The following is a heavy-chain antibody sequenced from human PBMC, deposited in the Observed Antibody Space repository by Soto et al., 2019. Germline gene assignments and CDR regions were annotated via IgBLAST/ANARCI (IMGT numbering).Heavy chain of an antibody. J-gene: IGHJ4*02. CDR3: AREKYSGYDFPRGLFDY. CDR1: GGSISSGGYY. Sequence: PSETLSLTCTVSGGSISSGGYYWSWIRQHPGKGLEWIGYIYYSGSTYYNPSLKSRVTISVDTSKNQFSLKLSSVTAADTAVYYCAREKYSGYDFPRGLFDYWGQGTLVTVYS. D-gene: IGHD5-12*01. V-gene: IGHV4-31*03. CDR2: IYYSGST.